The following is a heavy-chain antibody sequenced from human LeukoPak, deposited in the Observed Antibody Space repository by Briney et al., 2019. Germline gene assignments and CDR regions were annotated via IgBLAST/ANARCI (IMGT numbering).Heavy chain of an antibody. Sequence: SETLSLTCAVCGGSFSGYYWSWIRQPPGKGLEWIGEINHSGSTNYNPSLKSRVTISVDTSKNQFSLKLSSVTAADTAVYYCARDPRTGTFDYWGQGTLVTVSS. D-gene: IGHD7-27*01. CDR3: ARDPRTGTFDY. CDR1: GGSFSGYY. V-gene: IGHV4-34*01. CDR2: INHSGST. J-gene: IGHJ4*02.